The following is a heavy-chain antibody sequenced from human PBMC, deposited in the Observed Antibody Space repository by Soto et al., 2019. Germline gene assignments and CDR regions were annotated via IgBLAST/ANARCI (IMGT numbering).Heavy chain of an antibody. CDR3: ARARPYDSSGYYYGAFDI. J-gene: IGHJ3*02. CDR1: GSTVSSNY. V-gene: IGHV3-53*01. D-gene: IGHD3-22*01. Sequence: PGGSLRLSCAASGSTVSSNYMSWVRQAPGKGLEWVSVIYSGGSTYYADSVKGRFTISRDNSKNTLYLQMNSLRAEDTAVYYCARARPYDSSGYYYGAFDIWGQGTMVTVSS. CDR2: IYSGGST.